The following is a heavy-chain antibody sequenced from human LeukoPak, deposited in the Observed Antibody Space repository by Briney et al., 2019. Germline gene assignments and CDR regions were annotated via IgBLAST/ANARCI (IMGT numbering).Heavy chain of an antibody. CDR3: ARGGYYDSSGYPVY. Sequence: SVKVSCEASGGTFSSYAISWVRQAPGQGLEWMGRIIPILGIANYAQKFQGRVTITADKSTSTAYMELSSLRSEDTAVYYCARGGYYDSSGYPVYWGQGTLVTVSS. CDR1: GGTFSSYA. D-gene: IGHD3-22*01. V-gene: IGHV1-69*04. J-gene: IGHJ4*02. CDR2: IIPILGIA.